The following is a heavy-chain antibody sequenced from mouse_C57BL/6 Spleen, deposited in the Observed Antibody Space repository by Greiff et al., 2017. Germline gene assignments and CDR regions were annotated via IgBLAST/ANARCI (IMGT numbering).Heavy chain of an antibody. CDR2: INPNYGTT. J-gene: IGHJ3*01. CDR1: GYSFTDYY. CDR3: ARSPYDGYYAWFAY. V-gene: IGHV1-39*01. D-gene: IGHD2-3*01. Sequence: EVHLVQSGPELVKPGASVKISCKASGYSFTDYYMNWVKQSTGQSLEWIGVINPNYGTTSYNQKFKGKATLTVDQSSSTAYMQLNSLTSEDSAVYYCARSPYDGYYAWFAYWGQGTLVTVSA.